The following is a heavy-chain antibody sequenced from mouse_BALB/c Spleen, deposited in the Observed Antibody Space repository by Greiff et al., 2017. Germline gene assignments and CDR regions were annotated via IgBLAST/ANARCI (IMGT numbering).Heavy chain of an antibody. V-gene: IGHV2-2*02. CDR2: IWRGGST. J-gene: IGHJ4*01. Sequence: QVQLKQSGPGLVQPSQSLSITCTVSGFSLTSYGVHWVRQSPGKGLEWLGVIWRGGSTDYNAAFISRLSISKDNSKSQVFFKMNSLQANDTAIYYCARNYYGYDGAMDYWGQGTSVTVSS. CDR3: ARNYYGYDGAMDY. CDR1: GFSLTSYG. D-gene: IGHD2-2*01.